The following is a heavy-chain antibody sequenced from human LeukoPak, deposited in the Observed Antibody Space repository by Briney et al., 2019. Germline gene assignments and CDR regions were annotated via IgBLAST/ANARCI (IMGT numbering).Heavy chain of an antibody. CDR2: IKQDGNEK. CDR1: GFRFNKYW. J-gene: IGHJ4*02. V-gene: IGHV3-7*03. D-gene: IGHD3-22*01. Sequence: GSLKLSLAASGFRFNKYWMSWVRPAPGKGLGGVANIKQDGNEKYYADSVKGRFTISRDNSKNTLYLQMNSLRAEDTAVYYCARRAGDYSHPYDYWGQGTLVTVSS. CDR3: ARRAGDYSHPYDY.